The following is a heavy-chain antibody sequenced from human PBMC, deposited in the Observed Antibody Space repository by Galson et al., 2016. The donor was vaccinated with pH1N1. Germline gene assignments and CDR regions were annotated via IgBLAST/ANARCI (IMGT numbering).Heavy chain of an antibody. V-gene: IGHV3-53*01. CDR3: ARERGNYPDDSFDV. CDR2: IYSGGTT. Sequence: RLSCAASGFTVTDNYMNWVRRAPGKGLEWVSVIYSGGTTHFADSVKGRFAISRDSSTNTMYLQMNSLRVEDTAVYYCARERGNYPDDSFDVWGHGTMVTVSS. CDR1: GFTVTDNY. D-gene: IGHD3-16*02. J-gene: IGHJ3*01.